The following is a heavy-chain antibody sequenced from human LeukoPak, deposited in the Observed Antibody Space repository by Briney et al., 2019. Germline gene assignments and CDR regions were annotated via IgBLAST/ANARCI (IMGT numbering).Heavy chain of an antibody. V-gene: IGHV5-51*01. D-gene: IGHD3-10*01. CDR3: ARPSTYYGSGSYPFDY. Sequence: GESLKISCKGSGYSFTNYWIGWVRQMPGKGLEWTGIIYPGDSDTRYSPSFQGQVTISADKSISTAYLQWSSLKASDTAMYYCARPSTYYGSGSYPFDYWGQGTLVTVSS. CDR1: GYSFTNYW. CDR2: IYPGDSDT. J-gene: IGHJ4*02.